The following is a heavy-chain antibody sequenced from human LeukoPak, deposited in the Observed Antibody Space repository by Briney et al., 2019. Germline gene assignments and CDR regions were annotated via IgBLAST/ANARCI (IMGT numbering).Heavy chain of an antibody. CDR2: IFYSGST. J-gene: IGHJ3*02. CDR1: SGSISTSNYY. CDR3: AREAFCSGGSCYSGAFDI. V-gene: IGHV4-39*07. D-gene: IGHD2-15*01. Sequence: SETLSLTCTVSSGSISTSNYYWGWVRQPPGTALEWIGNIFYSGSTYYSPSLKSRVTISLDTSRNQFSLTLTSVTAADTAAYYCAREAFCSGGSCYSGAFDIWGQGTMVTVSS.